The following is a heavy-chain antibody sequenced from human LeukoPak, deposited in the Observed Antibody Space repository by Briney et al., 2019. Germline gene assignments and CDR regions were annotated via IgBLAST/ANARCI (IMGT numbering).Heavy chain of an antibody. J-gene: IGHJ4*02. CDR2: ISYSGTT. Sequence: SETLPLNSTVSGGSISSGSYYWGWVRQPPGKGLEWIGSISYSGTTYYNLSLKSRVTLSVDTSKNQFSLKLSSVTDADTALYYCARHLRGGSIWFDYWGQGTLVTVSS. V-gene: IGHV4-39*01. CDR1: GGSISSGSYY. CDR3: ARHLRGGSIWFDY. D-gene: IGHD6-13*01.